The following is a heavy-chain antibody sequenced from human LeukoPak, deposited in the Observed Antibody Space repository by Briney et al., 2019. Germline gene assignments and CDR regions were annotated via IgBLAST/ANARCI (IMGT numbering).Heavy chain of an antibody. CDR1: GFTFSSYE. V-gene: IGHV3-48*03. J-gene: IGHJ4*02. CDR2: ISSSGSTI. D-gene: IGHD4-17*01. CDR3: ARGKSNYGDYVDY. Sequence: PGGSLRLSCAASGFTFSSYEMNWVRQAPGEGLEWVSYISSSGSTIYYADSVKGRFTISRDNARNSLYLQMNSLRAEDTAVYYCARGKSNYGDYVDYWGQGTLVTVSS.